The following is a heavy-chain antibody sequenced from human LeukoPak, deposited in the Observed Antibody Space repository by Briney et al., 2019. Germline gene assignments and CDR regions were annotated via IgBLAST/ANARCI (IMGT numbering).Heavy chain of an antibody. CDR2: IYYSGST. Sequence: PSETLPLTCTVSGGSISSGDYYWSWIRQPPGKGLEWIGYIYYSGSTYYNPSLKSRVTISVDTSKNQFSLKLSSVTAADTAVYYCAKEGPRYSSSWYPAEYFQHWGQGTLVTVSS. D-gene: IGHD6-13*01. J-gene: IGHJ1*01. V-gene: IGHV4-30-4*01. CDR3: AKEGPRYSSSWYPAEYFQH. CDR1: GGSISSGDYY.